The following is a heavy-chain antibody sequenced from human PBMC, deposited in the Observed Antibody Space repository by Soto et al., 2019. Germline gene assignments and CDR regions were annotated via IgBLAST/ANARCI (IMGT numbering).Heavy chain of an antibody. CDR2: ISWNSDSI. D-gene: IGHD5-18*01. V-gene: IGHV3-9*01. Sequence: LRLSCAASGFTFDDYAMHWVRQAPGKGLEWVSGISWNSDSIGYADSVKGRFTISRDNAKNSLYLQMNSLRAEDTALYYCAKDNGYSYGYHFDYWGQGTLVTVSS. CDR3: AKDNGYSYGYHFDY. CDR1: GFTFDDYA. J-gene: IGHJ4*02.